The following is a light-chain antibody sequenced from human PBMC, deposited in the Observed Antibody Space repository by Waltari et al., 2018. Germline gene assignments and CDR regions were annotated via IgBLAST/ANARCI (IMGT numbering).Light chain of an antibody. CDR3: CSYAAGGSSVL. CDR1: SSDVGSYHL. Sequence: QSALTQPASVSGSPAQSITISCTGTSSDVGSYHLVPWYQQHPGKVPKLMIYEDSRRPSGLSNRFSGSKSGNTASLTISGLQAEDEADYYCCSYAAGGSSVLFGGGTKLTVL. V-gene: IGLV2-23*01. J-gene: IGLJ2*01. CDR2: EDS.